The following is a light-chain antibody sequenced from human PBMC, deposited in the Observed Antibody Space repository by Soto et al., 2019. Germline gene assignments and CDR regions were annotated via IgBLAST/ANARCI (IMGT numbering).Light chain of an antibody. CDR3: QKYSNSPFT. J-gene: IGKJ3*01. V-gene: IGKV3-20*01. CDR1: QSVSSRY. CDR2: GAT. Sequence: EIVLTQSPGTLSMSPGERATLSCRASQSVSSRYVAWHQQKPGQAPRLLLSGATNRATDIPEGFSGSGSGTHLTLTISRLEPEDFAVYYCQKYSNSPFTFGPGNQVEIK.